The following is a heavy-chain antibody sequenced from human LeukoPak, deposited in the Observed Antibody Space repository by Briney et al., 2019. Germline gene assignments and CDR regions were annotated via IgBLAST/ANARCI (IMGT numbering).Heavy chain of an antibody. CDR2: IYSGGST. CDR1: GFTVSSNY. J-gene: IGHJ4*02. V-gene: IGHV3-53*01. CDR3: ASHYDSSGYYSANY. D-gene: IGHD3-22*01. Sequence: GGSLRLSCAASGFTVSSNYMSWVRQAPGKGLEWVSVIYSGGSTYYADSVKGRFTISRDNSKNTLYLQMNSLRAEDTAVYYCASHYDSSGYYSANYWGQGTLVTVSS.